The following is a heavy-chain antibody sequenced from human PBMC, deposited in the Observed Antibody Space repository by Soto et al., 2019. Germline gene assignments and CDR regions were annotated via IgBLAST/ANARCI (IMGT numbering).Heavy chain of an antibody. D-gene: IGHD2-2*01. J-gene: IGHJ3*02. CDR2: ISGSGGST. Sequence: GSLRLSCAASGFTFSSYAMSWVRQAPGKGLEWVSAISGSGGSTYYADSVKGRFTISRDNSKNTLYLQMNSLRAEDTAVYYCAKVNDIVVVPAAASDIWGQGTMVTVSS. CDR1: GFTFSSYA. V-gene: IGHV3-23*01. CDR3: AKVNDIVVVPAAASDI.